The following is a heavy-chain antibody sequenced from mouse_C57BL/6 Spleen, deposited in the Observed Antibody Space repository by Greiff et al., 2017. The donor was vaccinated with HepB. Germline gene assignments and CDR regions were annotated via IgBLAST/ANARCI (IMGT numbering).Heavy chain of an antibody. CDR3: ARGQLRLPMDY. V-gene: IGHV1-54*01. D-gene: IGHD3-2*02. J-gene: IGHJ4*01. Sequence: VQGVESGAELVRPGTSVKVSCKASGYAFTNYLIEWVKQRPGQGLEWIGVINPGSGGTNYNEKFKGKATLTADKSSSTAYMQLSSLTSEDSAVYFCARGQLRLPMDYWGQGTSVTVSS. CDR1: GYAFTNYL. CDR2: INPGSGGT.